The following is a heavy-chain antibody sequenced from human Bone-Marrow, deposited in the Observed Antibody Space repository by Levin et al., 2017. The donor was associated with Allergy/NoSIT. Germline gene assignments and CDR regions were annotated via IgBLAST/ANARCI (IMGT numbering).Heavy chain of an antibody. J-gene: IGHJ6*03. V-gene: IGHV4-38-2*02. CDR2: IHETGST. CDR1: GYSLSSDYY. CDR3: AREYYMDV. Sequence: SQTLSLTCAVSGYSLSSDYYWGWIRQPPGKGLEWIGNIHETGSTKYNPSLKSRVTISVDTSKNQFSLQLNSVTAADTAVYFCAREYYMDVWGKGTTVTVSS.